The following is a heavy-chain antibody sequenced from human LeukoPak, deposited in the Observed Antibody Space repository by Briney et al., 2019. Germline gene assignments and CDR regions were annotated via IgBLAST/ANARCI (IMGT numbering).Heavy chain of an antibody. J-gene: IGHJ5*02. CDR2: ISGSGGST. V-gene: IGHV3-23*01. CDR1: GFTFSSYA. Sequence: GGSLRLSCAASGFTFSSYAMSWVRQAPGKGLEWVSAISGSGGSTYYADSVKGRFTISRDNSKNTLYLQMNSLKAEDTAVYYCTTLYYYDNSGPPPWGQGTLVTVSS. CDR3: TTLYYYDNSGPPP. D-gene: IGHD3-22*01.